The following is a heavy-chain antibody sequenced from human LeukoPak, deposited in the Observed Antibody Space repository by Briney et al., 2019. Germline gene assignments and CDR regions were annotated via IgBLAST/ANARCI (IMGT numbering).Heavy chain of an antibody. CDR1: GFTFSNYG. D-gene: IGHD3-10*01. V-gene: IGHV3-23*01. Sequence: GGTLRLSCAASGFTFSNYGLSWVRQAPGKGLEWVSGITGSGGSTYYADSVKGRFTISRDNSKNTLYLQMNSLRAEDTAVYYCAKAPYYGSGKWSYYFDYWGQGTLVTVSS. CDR3: AKAPYYGSGKWSYYFDY. CDR2: ITGSGGST. J-gene: IGHJ4*02.